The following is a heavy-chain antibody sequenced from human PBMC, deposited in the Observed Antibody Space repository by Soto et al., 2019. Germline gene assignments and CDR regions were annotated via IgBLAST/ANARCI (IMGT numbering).Heavy chain of an antibody. D-gene: IGHD3-3*01. J-gene: IGHJ4*02. Sequence: PSETLSLTCAVSGGSISGGGFSWSWIRQPPGKGLEWIGYILHTGGTQYNPSLKSRVSMSVDKSKNQFSLHLTSMTAADTAVYYCARTGTYHSFWSGDYWGQGTLVTVS. CDR3: ARTGTYHSFWSGDY. CDR2: ILHTGGT. CDR1: GGSISGGGFS. V-gene: IGHV4-30-2*01.